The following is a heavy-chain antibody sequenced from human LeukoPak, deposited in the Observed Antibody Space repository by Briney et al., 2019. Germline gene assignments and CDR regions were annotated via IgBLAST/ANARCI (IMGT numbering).Heavy chain of an antibody. J-gene: IGHJ4*02. CDR1: GFTFDDYT. Sequence: GGSLRLSCAASGFTFDDYTMHWVRQAPGKGLGWVCLISWDGGSTYYADSVKGRFTISRDNSKNSLYLQMNSLRTEDTALYYCAKDWGDNYYFDYWGQGTLVTVSS. CDR3: AKDWGDNYYFDY. V-gene: IGHV3-43*01. CDR2: ISWDGGST. D-gene: IGHD3-16*01.